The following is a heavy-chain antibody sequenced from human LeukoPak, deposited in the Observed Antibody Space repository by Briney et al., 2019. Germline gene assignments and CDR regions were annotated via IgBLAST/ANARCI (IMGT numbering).Heavy chain of an antibody. Sequence: QSGGSLRLSCAASGFTFSSYAMSWVRQAPGKGLEWVSAISGSGGSTYYADSVKGRFTISRDNSKNTLYLQMNSLRAEDTAVYYCAKLDASDTFLPAAMHLGYWGQGTLVTVSS. CDR1: GFTFSSYA. D-gene: IGHD2-2*01. CDR3: AKLDASDTFLPAAMHLGY. V-gene: IGHV3-23*01. J-gene: IGHJ4*02. CDR2: ISGSGGST.